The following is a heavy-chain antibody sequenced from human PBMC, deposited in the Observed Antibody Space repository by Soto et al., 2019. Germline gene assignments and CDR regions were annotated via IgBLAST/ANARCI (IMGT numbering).Heavy chain of an antibody. Sequence: SQTLSLTCVIAGDSVSSSRVAWNWIRQSPSRGLEWLGRTYYRSKWIDDYAVSVKSRITINPDTSKNQFSLQLNSVTPEDTAVYYCARDGTTGRRGNWFDPWGQGTLVTVSS. J-gene: IGHJ5*02. CDR2: TYYRSKWID. CDR1: GDSVSSSRVA. D-gene: IGHD3-10*01. CDR3: ARDGTTGRRGNWFDP. V-gene: IGHV6-1*01.